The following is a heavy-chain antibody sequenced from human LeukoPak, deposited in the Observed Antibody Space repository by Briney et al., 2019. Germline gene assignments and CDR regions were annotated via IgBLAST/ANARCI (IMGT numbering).Heavy chain of an antibody. D-gene: IGHD3-3*01. J-gene: IGHJ6*02. Sequence: PGGSLRLSCAASGFTVSSNYMSWVRQAPGKGLEWVSVIYSGGSTYYADSVKGRFTISRDNSKNTLYLQMNSLRAEDTAVYYCARETSSDFWSGFYGMDVWGQGTSVTVSS. CDR3: ARETSSDFWSGFYGMDV. CDR1: GFTVSSNY. V-gene: IGHV3-66*01. CDR2: IYSGGST.